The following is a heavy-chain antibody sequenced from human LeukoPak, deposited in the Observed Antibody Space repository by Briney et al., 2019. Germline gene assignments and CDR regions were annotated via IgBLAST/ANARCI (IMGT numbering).Heavy chain of an antibody. Sequence: PGGSLRLSCAPSGFTFSRHGMHWVRQAPGKGLEWVSAISGSGGSTYYADSVKGRFTISRDNSKNTLYLQMNSLRAEDTAVYYCAKAKYYDSSGYYPFDYWGQGTLVTVSS. V-gene: IGHV3-23*01. D-gene: IGHD3-22*01. CDR2: ISGSGGST. CDR3: AKAKYYDSSGYYPFDY. CDR1: GFTFSRHG. J-gene: IGHJ4*02.